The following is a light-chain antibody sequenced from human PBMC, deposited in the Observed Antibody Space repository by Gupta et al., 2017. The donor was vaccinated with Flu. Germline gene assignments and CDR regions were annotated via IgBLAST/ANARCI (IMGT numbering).Light chain of an antibody. J-gene: IGLJ2*01. CDR2: DDS. CDR1: NIGIKS. Sequence: SYVLTQPPSVSVAPGQTARIPCGGNNIGIKSVHWCQQKPGQAPVLVVYDDSDRPSGTPKRFSGSNSGNTATLTISRVEAGDEADYYCQVWDSSSDHVVFGGGTKLTVL. V-gene: IGLV3-21*02. CDR3: QVWDSSSDHVV.